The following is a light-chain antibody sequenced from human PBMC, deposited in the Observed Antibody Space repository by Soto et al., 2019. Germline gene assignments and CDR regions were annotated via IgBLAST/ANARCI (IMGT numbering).Light chain of an antibody. CDR1: QSVSSY. V-gene: IGKV3-11*01. Sequence: EIVLTQSPATISLSPGERATLSCRASQSVSSYLAWYQQKPGQAPRLLIYDASDRATGIPARFSGSGSGTDLTLTIRTIEGEDFAVYYCQQHNIWLLTFAGGTNLDIK. J-gene: IGKJ4*01. CDR2: DAS. CDR3: QQHNIWLLT.